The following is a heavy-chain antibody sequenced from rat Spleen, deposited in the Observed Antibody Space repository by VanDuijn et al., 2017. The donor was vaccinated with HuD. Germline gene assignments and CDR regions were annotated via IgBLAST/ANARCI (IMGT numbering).Heavy chain of an antibody. CDR3: ARTGGPYYWYFDL. CDR1: GFSFNNYW. D-gene: IGHD1-11*01. J-gene: IGHJ1*01. CDR2: IINVGDNI. V-gene: IGHV5-31*01. Sequence: EVQLVESGGGLVQPGRSLKLSCVASGFSFNNYWMTWIRQAPGKGLDWVASIINVGDNIHYQDSVKGRVTISRDNAQNTLYLQMDSLRSEDTATYYCARTGGPYYWYFDLWGPGTMVTVSS.